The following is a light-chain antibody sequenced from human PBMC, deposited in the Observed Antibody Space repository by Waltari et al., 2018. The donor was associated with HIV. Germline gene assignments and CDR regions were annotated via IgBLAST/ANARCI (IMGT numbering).Light chain of an antibody. CDR2: KND. CDR1: SSNIGTNF. CDR3: AAWDDSLGGHVI. J-gene: IGLJ2*01. Sequence: SVLTQPPSASGTPGQRVTIPCSGSSSNIGTNFVSWYQQPPGMAPKFLIHKNDQRPSGVPDRFAGSKSGTSASLAISGLRSEDEGDYYCAAWDDSLGGHVIFGGGTKLTVL. V-gene: IGLV1-47*01.